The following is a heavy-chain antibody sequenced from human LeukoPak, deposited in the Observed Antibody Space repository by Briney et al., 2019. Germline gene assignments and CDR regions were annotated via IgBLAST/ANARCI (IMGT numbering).Heavy chain of an antibody. D-gene: IGHD4-11*01. J-gene: IGHJ6*03. CDR1: GFTFSSYG. V-gene: IGHV3-30*02. CDR3: AKVEAYSNSPSYYYYMDV. Sequence: GGSLRLSCAASGFTFSSYGMHWVRQAPGKGLEWVAFIRYDGSNKYYADSVKGRFTISRDNSKNTLYLQMNSLRAEDTAVYYCAKVEAYSNSPSYYYYMDVWGKGTTVTVSS. CDR2: IRYDGSNK.